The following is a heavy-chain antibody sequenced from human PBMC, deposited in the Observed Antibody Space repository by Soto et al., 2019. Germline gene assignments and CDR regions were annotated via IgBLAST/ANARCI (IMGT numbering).Heavy chain of an antibody. D-gene: IGHD5-12*01. CDR3: ARVEMATMYYFDY. V-gene: IGHV4-59*01. Sequence: SETLSLTCAVSGDSISTYYCMWIRQPPGKGLESIGYLYYGRSANYNPSLKSRVTLSVDTSTNQFSLTLSSMTAADTAVYYCARVEMATMYYFDYWGQGTLVTVSS. CDR2: LYYGRSA. J-gene: IGHJ4*02. CDR1: GDSISTYY.